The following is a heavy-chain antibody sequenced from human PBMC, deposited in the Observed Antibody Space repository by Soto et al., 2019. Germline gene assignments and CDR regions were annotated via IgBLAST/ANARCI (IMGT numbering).Heavy chain of an antibody. V-gene: IGHV3-7*03. CDR2: ISPEGSEK. J-gene: IGHJ4*02. CDR3: ARARIDY. CDR1: GLIFSDYW. Sequence: EVQLVESGGGWVQPGGSLRLSCAVSGLIFSDYWMTWVRQAPGKGLEWVATISPEGSEKYYVDSLKGRFTISRDNAKNSLYLQMISLRAEDTALYYCARARIDYWGRGTLITVSS.